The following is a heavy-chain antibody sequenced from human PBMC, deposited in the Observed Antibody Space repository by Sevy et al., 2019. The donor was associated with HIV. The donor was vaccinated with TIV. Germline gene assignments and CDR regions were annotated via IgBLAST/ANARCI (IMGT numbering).Heavy chain of an antibody. Sequence: GGSLRLSCAASGFTVSSNYMSWVRQAPGKGLEWVSVIYSGGSTYYGDSVKGRFTISRDNSKNTLYLQMNSLRAEDTAVYYCARGASSSWLANYYYGMDVWGQGTTVTVSS. J-gene: IGHJ6*02. V-gene: IGHV3-53*01. CDR2: IYSGGST. D-gene: IGHD6-13*01. CDR3: ARGASSSWLANYYYGMDV. CDR1: GFTVSSNY.